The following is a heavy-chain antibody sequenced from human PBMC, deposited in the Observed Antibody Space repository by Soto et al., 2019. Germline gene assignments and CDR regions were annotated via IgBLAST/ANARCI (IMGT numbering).Heavy chain of an antibody. CDR3: AREGVAGSRTLPYYYYYYGMDV. J-gene: IGHJ6*02. D-gene: IGHD6-13*01. CDR1: GDSVSSNSGA. Sequence: SQTLSLTCAISGDSVSSNSGAWNWIRQSPSRGLEWLGRTYYRSKWYNDYAVSVKSRITINPDTSKNQFSLQLISVTPEDTAVYYCAREGVAGSRTLPYYYYYYGMDVWGQGTTVTVSS. V-gene: IGHV6-1*01. CDR2: TYYRSKWYN.